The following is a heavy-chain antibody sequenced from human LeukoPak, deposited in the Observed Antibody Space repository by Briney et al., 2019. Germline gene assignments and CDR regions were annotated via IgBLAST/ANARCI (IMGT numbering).Heavy chain of an antibody. CDR2: INSDGSNT. CDR1: GFTFSSYW. CDR3: AIYSSGWFSPGHYFDY. D-gene: IGHD6-19*01. V-gene: IGHV3-74*01. Sequence: GGSLRLSCAASGFTFSSYWMHWVRQAPGKGLVWVSRINSDGSNTSYADSVKGRFTISRDNAKNTLYLQMNSLRAEDTAVYYCAIYSSGWFSPGHYFDYWGQGTLVTVSS. J-gene: IGHJ4*02.